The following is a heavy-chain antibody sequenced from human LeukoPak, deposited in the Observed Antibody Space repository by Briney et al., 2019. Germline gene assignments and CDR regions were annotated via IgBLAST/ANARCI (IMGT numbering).Heavy chain of an antibody. CDR1: GYTFTSYD. CDR3: AGLAYCSSTSCYGFDP. J-gene: IGHJ5*02. CDR2: MNPNSGNT. D-gene: IGHD2-2*01. Sequence: ASVKVSCKXSGYTFTSYDINWVRQATGQGLERMGWMNPNSGNTGYAQKFQGRVTITRNTSISTAYMELSSLRSEDTAVYYCAGLAYCSSTSCYGFDPWGQGTLVTVSS. V-gene: IGHV1-8*03.